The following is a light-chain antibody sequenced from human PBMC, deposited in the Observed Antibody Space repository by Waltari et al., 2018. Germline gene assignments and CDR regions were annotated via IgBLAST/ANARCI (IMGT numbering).Light chain of an antibody. V-gene: IGKV1-9*01. CDR3: QQYYGWNPVYT. CDR2: AVS. CDR1: QGISSY. Sequence: DIQLTQSPSFLSASVGDRVTITCRASQGISSYLAWYQQKPGKAPKLLIYAVSTLQSGVPSRFSGSGSGTEFTLTISSLHPEDFGNYYCQQYYGWNPVYTFGQGTKLEIK. J-gene: IGKJ2*01.